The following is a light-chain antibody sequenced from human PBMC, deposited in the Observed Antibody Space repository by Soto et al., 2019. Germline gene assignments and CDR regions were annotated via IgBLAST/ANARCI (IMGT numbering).Light chain of an antibody. J-gene: IGLJ1*01. CDR3: SAYTTSSTLYV. CDR2: DVS. V-gene: IGLV2-14*03. Sequence: QSALTQPASVSGSPGQSITISCTGTISDVADYEYVSWYQQHPGTAPKLIIYDVSNRPSGVSNRFSGSKSGSTASLTISGLQAEDEADYYCSAYTTSSTLYVFGTGTKVTVL. CDR1: ISDVADYEY.